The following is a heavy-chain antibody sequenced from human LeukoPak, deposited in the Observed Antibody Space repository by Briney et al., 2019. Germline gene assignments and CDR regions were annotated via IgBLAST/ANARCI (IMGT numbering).Heavy chain of an antibody. Sequence: PGGSLRLSCAASGFTFDDYTMHWVRQAPGKGLEWVSLISWDGGSTYYADSVKGRFTISRDNSKNSLYLQMNSLRTEDTALYYCEKDAVSSGWWGEYYYYRGREVGAKG. V-gene: IGHV3-43*01. CDR3: EKDAVSSGWWGEYYYYRGREV. D-gene: IGHD6-19*01. CDR1: GFTFDDYT. J-gene: IGHJ6*04. CDR2: ISWDGGST.